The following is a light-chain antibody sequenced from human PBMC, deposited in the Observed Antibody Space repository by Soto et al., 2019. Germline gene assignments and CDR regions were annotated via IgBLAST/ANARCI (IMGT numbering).Light chain of an antibody. V-gene: IGKV3-20*01. CDR1: QSVSSSY. J-gene: IGKJ1*01. Sequence: EIVLTQSPGTLSLSPGERATRSCRASQSVSSSYLAWYQQKAGQAPRLLIYGASSRATGIPDRCSGSGSGTDFTLTISRLEPEDFAVYYCQQYGSSPRTFGQGTKVEIK. CDR3: QQYGSSPRT. CDR2: GAS.